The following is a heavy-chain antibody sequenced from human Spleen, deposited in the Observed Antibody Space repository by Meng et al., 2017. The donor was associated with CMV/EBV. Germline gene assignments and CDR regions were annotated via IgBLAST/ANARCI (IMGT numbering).Heavy chain of an antibody. CDR2: IRNDESNK. CDR3: AKSDWDAFDI. Sequence: GESLKISCAASGFTFSDYGMHWVRQAPGKGLEWVAFIRNDESNKYYADSVKGRFTISRDNSKNTLHLQMNSLRADDTAVYYCAKSDWDAFDIWGQGTMVTVSS. J-gene: IGHJ3*02. CDR1: GFTFSDYG. D-gene: IGHD2-21*01. V-gene: IGHV3-30*02.